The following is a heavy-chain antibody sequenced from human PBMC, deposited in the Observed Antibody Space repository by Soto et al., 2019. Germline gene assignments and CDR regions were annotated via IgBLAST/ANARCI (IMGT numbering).Heavy chain of an antibody. J-gene: IGHJ3*02. D-gene: IGHD1-26*01. CDR2: IWYDGSNK. Sequence: QVQLVESGGGVVQPGRSLRLSCAASGLTFSSYGMHWVRQAPGKGLEWVAVIWYDGSNKYYADSVKGRFTISRDNSKNTLYLQMNSLRAEDTAVYYCARAGAPELSPIEDAFDIWGQGTMVTVSS. CDR3: ARAGAPELSPIEDAFDI. CDR1: GLTFSSYG. V-gene: IGHV3-33*01.